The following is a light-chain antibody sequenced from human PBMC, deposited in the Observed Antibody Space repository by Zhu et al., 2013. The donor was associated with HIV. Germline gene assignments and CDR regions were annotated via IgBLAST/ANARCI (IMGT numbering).Light chain of an antibody. CDR3: SSYAGNNNMI. CDR1: SSDVGNYNF. V-gene: IGLV2-8*01. CDR2: EVS. Sequence: QSALTQPPSASGSPGQSVTISCTGTSSDVGNYNFVSWYQQHPGKAPKLLIYEVSQRPSGVPDRFSGSKSANTASLNVAGLQAEDEADYYCSSYAGNNNMIFGGGTKLTVL. J-gene: IGLJ2*01.